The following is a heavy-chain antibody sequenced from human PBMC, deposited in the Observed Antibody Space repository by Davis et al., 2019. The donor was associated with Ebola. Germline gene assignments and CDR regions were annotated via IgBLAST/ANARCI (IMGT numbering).Heavy chain of an antibody. D-gene: IGHD6-13*01. J-gene: IGHJ4*02. CDR3: TRGNSWDAPFDY. V-gene: IGHV1-18*04. CDR2: ISAYNGNT. Sequence: ASVKVSCKASGYTFASYGITWVRQAPGQGLEWMGWISAYNGNTNYAQRLQGRVTMSTDTSTSTAYMELRSLRSDDTAVYYCTRGNSWDAPFDYWGQGTLVTVSP. CDR1: GYTFASYG.